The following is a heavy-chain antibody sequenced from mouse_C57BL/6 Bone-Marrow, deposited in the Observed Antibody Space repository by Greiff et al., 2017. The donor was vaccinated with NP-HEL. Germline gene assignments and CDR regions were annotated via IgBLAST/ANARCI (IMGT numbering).Heavy chain of an antibody. D-gene: IGHD2-3*01. CDR3: ARQGYYYFDY. J-gene: IGHJ2*01. Sequence: EVQLVESGGDLVKPGGSLKLSCAASGFTFSSYGMSWVRQTPDKRLEWVATISSGGSYTYYPDSVKGRFTISRDNAKNTLYLQMSSLKSEDTAMYYCARQGYYYFDYWGQGTTLTVSS. V-gene: IGHV5-6*01. CDR2: ISSGGSYT. CDR1: GFTFSSYG.